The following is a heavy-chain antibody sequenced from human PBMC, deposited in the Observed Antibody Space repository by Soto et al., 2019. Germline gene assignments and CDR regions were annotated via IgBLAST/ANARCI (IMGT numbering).Heavy chain of an antibody. CDR2: ISYDGSNE. Sequence: QVQLVESGGGVVQPGRSLRLSCAASGFTFSSYGMHWVRQAPGKGLEWLAVISYDGSNEYYADSVKGRFTISRDNSKNTLYLQMNSLRAEATAVYYCAKGAAMESYYYYGMDVWGQGTTVTVSS. CDR3: AKGAAMESYYYYGMDV. D-gene: IGHD5-18*01. CDR1: GFTFSSYG. J-gene: IGHJ6*02. V-gene: IGHV3-30*18.